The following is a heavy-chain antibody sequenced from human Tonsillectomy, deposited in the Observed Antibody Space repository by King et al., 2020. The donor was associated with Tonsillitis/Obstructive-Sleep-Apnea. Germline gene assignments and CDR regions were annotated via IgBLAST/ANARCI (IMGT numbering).Heavy chain of an antibody. Sequence: QLVQSGSELKKPGASVKVSCKASGYTFTSYSMHWVRQAPGQGLEWMGWINTNTGNPTYAQGFTGRIVFSLDTSVSTAYLQISSLKAADTAVYYCARVYYYTSGYHYRFCDYWGQGTLVTVSS. V-gene: IGHV7-4-1*02. CDR1: GYTFTSYS. CDR2: INTNTGNP. CDR3: ARVYYYTSGYHYRFCDY. D-gene: IGHD3-22*01. J-gene: IGHJ4*01.